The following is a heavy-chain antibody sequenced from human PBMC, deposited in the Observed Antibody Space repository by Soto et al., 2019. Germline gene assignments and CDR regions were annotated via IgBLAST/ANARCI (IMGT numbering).Heavy chain of an antibody. CDR2: INPIFGTA. CDR1: GYAFSNYG. D-gene: IGHD2-2*01. Sequence: SVKVSCKAAGYAFSNYGIHWVRQAPGQRLEWMGGINPIFGTANYAQKFQGRVTITADESTSTAYMELSSLRSEDTAVYYCARLGFCSSTDCYVNAFDIWGQGTMVT. V-gene: IGHV1-69*13. CDR3: ARLGFCSSTDCYVNAFDI. J-gene: IGHJ3*02.